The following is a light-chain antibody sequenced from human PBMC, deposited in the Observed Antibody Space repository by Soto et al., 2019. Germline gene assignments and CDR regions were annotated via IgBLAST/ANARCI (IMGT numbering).Light chain of an antibody. J-gene: IGKJ1*01. CDR3: HQYYNRPPWT. V-gene: IGKV3-15*01. CDR1: RSVDTD. Sequence: EIVMTQSPATLSVSPGESATLSCRASRSVDTDLAWYQQKPGQAPRLLVFATSARATGVPDRFRGSRSGTDFTLTISSLQPEDSATYYCHQYYNRPPWTFGQGTK. CDR2: ATS.